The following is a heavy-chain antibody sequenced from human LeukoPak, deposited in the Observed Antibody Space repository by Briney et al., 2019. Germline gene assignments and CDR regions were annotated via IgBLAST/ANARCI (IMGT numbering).Heavy chain of an antibody. J-gene: IGHJ3*02. CDR1: GFTFNSYA. V-gene: IGHV3-23*01. CDR3: AKDSRYSGNYKAFDI. Sequence: PGGSLRLFCAASGFTFNSYAMSWVRQAPGKGLEWVSGISGSGGSTNYADSVKGRFTISRDNSKNTLYLQMNSLRAEDTAVYYCAKDSRYSGNYKAFDIWGQETMVTVSS. D-gene: IGHD1-26*01. CDR2: ISGSGGST.